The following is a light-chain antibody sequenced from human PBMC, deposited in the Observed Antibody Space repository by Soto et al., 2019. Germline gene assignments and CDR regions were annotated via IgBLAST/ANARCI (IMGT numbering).Light chain of an antibody. CDR2: KAS. CDR3: QQYNSYSPYT. CDR1: QTISSW. J-gene: IGKJ2*01. Sequence: DIQMTKSPSTLSASVGDRVTITCRASQTISSWLAWYQQKPGNAPKLLIYKASTLESGAPSRFSGGESGTEDFRTISSLQPADFASAYYQQYNSYSPYTCGEGTKLEIK. V-gene: IGKV1-5*03.